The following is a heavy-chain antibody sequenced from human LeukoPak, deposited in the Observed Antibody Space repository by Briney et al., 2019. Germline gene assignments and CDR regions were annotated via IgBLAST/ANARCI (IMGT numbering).Heavy chain of an antibody. CDR1: GFTFSSYS. D-gene: IGHD2-8*01. J-gene: IGHJ6*04. Sequence: GGSLRLSCAASGFTFSSYSMNWVRQAPGKGLEWVSYISSSSTIYYADSVKGRFTISRDNAKNSLYLQMNSRRAEDTAVYYCARGTVMEMDVWGKGTTVTVSS. CDR2: ISSSSTI. V-gene: IGHV3-48*01. CDR3: ARGTVMEMDV.